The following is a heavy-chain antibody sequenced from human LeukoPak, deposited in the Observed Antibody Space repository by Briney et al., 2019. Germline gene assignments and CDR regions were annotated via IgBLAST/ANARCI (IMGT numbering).Heavy chain of an antibody. Sequence: ASVKVSCKASGYTFTSYGISWVRQAPGQGLEWMGWISAYNGNTNYAQKLQGRVTMTTDTSTSTAYMELRSLRSDDTAVYYCARVTVTLSPFPGYYYMDVWGKGTTVTVSS. CDR1: GYTFTSYG. D-gene: IGHD4-17*01. V-gene: IGHV1-18*01. J-gene: IGHJ6*03. CDR3: ARVTVTLSPFPGYYYMDV. CDR2: ISAYNGNT.